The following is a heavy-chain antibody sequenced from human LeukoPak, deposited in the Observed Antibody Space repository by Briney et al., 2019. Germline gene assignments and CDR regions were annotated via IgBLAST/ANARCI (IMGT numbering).Heavy chain of an antibody. Sequence: HPGGSLRLSCAASGFTFSSYAMSWVRQAPGKGLEWVSAISGSGGSTYYADSVKGRFTISRDNSKNTLYLQMNSLRAEDTAVYYCAKRYCTNGVCIGYFDYWGQGTLVTVSS. CDR3: AKRYCTNGVCIGYFDY. V-gene: IGHV3-23*01. CDR1: GFTFSSYA. J-gene: IGHJ4*02. D-gene: IGHD2-8*01. CDR2: ISGSGGST.